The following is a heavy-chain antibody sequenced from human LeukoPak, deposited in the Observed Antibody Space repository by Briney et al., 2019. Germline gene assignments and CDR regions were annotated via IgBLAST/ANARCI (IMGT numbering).Heavy chain of an antibody. J-gene: IGHJ4*02. CDR3: ARSRFTSWRQNPFDY. CDR2: ISYDGSSN. Sequence: GGSLRLSCAASGFTFSDFTLHWVRQAPGKGLEWVSFISYDGSSNYYADSVKGRFTISRDNSKNTLNLQMNSLRAEDTGVYYCARSRFTSWRQNPFDYWGQGTLVTVSS. D-gene: IGHD2-2*01. V-gene: IGHV3-30*01. CDR1: GFTFSDFT.